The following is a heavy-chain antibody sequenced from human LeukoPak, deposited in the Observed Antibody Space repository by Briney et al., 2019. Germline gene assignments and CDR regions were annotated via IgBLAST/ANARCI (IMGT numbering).Heavy chain of an antibody. V-gene: IGHV3-48*04. J-gene: IGHJ4*02. CDR1: GFTFNNYN. Sequence: GGSLRLSCAASGFTFNNYNMNWVRQAPGKGLEWISYISASGTITHYADSVEGRFTISRDNAKNSLYLQMNSLRAEDTAVYYCARGSGSYYGTDYWGQGTLVTVSS. D-gene: IGHD1-26*01. CDR3: ARGSGSYYGTDY. CDR2: ISASGTIT.